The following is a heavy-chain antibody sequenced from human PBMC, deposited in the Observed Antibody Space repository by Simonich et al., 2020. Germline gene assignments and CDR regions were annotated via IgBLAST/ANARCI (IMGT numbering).Heavy chain of an antibody. V-gene: IGHV1-18*01. CDR1: GYTFTSYG. Sequence: QVQLVQSGAEVKKPGASVKVSCKASGYTFTSYGISWVRQAPGQGLEWMGWSRAYKGNTNYAQKLQGRVTRTPDTSTSTAYMELRSLRSDDTAVYYCARASRGTWWYYYFDYWGQGTLVTVSS. D-gene: IGHD2-15*01. CDR3: ARASRGTWWYYYFDY. CDR2: SRAYKGNT. J-gene: IGHJ4*02.